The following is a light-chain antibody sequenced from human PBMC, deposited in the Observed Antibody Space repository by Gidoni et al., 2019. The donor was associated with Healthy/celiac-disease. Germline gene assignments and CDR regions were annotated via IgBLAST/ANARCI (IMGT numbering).Light chain of an antibody. CDR2: WAS. Sequence: DIVMTQSPDSLAGSLGERATINCKSSQSVLYSSNNKNYLAWYQQKPGQPPKLLIYWASTRESGVPDRFSGSGSGTDFTLTISRLQAEDVAVYYCQQYYSTPRTFGQGTKVEIK. J-gene: IGKJ1*01. CDR1: QSVLYSSNNKNY. V-gene: IGKV4-1*01. CDR3: QQYYSTPRT.